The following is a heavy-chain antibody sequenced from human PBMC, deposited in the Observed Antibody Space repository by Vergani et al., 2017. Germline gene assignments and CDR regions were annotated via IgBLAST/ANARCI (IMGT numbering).Heavy chain of an antibody. Sequence: VQLVESGGGVVQPGRSLRLSCAASGFTFSSYSMNWVRQAPGKGLEWVSSISSSSSYIYYADSVKGRFTISRDNAKNSLYLQMNSLRAEDTALYYCAKDTGYGSGSYFYYFDYWGQGTLVTVSS. J-gene: IGHJ4*02. CDR1: GFTFSSYS. CDR2: ISSSSSYI. CDR3: AKDTGYGSGSYFYYFDY. D-gene: IGHD3-10*01. V-gene: IGHV3-21*04.